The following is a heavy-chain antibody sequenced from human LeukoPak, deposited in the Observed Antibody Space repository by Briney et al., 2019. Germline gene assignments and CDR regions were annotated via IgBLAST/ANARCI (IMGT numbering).Heavy chain of an antibody. CDR1: GGSFSGYY. CDR3: ARAFYDYVWGSYRSYYYYMDV. Sequence: SSETLSLTCAVYGGSFSGYYWSWIRQPPGKGLEWIGEINHSGSTNYNPSLKSRVTISVDTSKNQFSLKLSSVTAADTAVYYCARAFYDYVWGSYRSYYYYMDVWGKGTTVTVSS. D-gene: IGHD3-16*02. CDR2: INHSGST. V-gene: IGHV4-34*01. J-gene: IGHJ6*03.